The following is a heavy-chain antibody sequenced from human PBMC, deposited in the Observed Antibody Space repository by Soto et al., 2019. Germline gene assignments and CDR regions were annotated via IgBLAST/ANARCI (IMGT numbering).Heavy chain of an antibody. CDR2: ISWNSGDI. CDR3: AKDNDLDRDGPFDY. Sequence: EVQLVESGGGSVQPGRSLRLSCAASGFSFDDYGMHWVRQGPGKGLEWVSGISWNSGDIYYADSVKGRFTISRDNAKRSLYLQMNSPRTEDTAIYYCAKDNDLDRDGPFDYWGQGILVTVSS. V-gene: IGHV3-9*01. CDR1: GFSFDDYG. D-gene: IGHD2-2*03. J-gene: IGHJ4*02.